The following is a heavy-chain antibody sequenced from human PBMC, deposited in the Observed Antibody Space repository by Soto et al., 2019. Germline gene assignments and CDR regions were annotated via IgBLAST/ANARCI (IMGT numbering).Heavy chain of an antibody. CDR1: GYIFTSYW. V-gene: IGHV5-51*01. D-gene: IGHD5-12*01. CDR3: ALGSGYELKGLVYGMDV. Sequence: GESLKISCKGSGYIFTSYWIGCVRQMPGKGLEWMGIIYPGDSDTRYSPSFQGQVTISADKSISTAYLQWSSLKASETAMYYCALGSGYELKGLVYGMDVWGQGTAVTVFS. CDR2: IYPGDSDT. J-gene: IGHJ6*02.